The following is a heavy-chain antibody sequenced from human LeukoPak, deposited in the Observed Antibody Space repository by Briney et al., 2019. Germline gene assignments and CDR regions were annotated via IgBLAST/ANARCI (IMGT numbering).Heavy chain of an antibody. CDR2: INPSGGST. CDR3: ARAESGSYYFWFDP. CDR1: GYTLTELS. Sequence: GASVKVSCKVSGYTLTELSMHWVRQAPGQGLEWMGIINPSGGSTSYAQKFQGRVTMTRDTSTSTVYMELSSLRSEDTAVYYCARAESGSYYFWFDPWGQGTLVTVSS. V-gene: IGHV1-46*01. J-gene: IGHJ5*02. D-gene: IGHD1-26*01.